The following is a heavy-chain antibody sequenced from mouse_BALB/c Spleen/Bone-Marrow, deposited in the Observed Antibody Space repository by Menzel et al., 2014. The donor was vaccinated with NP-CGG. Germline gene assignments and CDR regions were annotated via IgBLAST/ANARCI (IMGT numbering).Heavy chain of an antibody. J-gene: IGHJ3*01. Sequence: GLGWIGLIDPETGGTAYNQRFKGKAIMTADKSSSTAYMDLRSLTSEDSAVYYCTIVAYWGQGTLVTVSA. CDR3: TIVAY. CDR2: IDPETGGT. V-gene: IGHV1-15*01.